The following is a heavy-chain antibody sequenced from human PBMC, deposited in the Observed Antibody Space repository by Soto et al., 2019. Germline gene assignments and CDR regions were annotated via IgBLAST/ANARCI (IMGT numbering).Heavy chain of an antibody. V-gene: IGHV3-33*01. CDR2: IYYDGSNK. CDR1: GFTFSSYG. D-gene: IGHD3-22*01. CDR3: ARDSKDDSSGYYAGFDY. Sequence: QVQPVESGGGVVQPGRSLRLSCAVSGFTFSSYGMNCVRQAPGKGLEWVAAIYYDGSNKYYADSVRGRFTISRDNFKNTLYLHMNSLRAEDTAVYYCARDSKDDSSGYYAGFDYWGQGNLVTVSS. J-gene: IGHJ4*02.